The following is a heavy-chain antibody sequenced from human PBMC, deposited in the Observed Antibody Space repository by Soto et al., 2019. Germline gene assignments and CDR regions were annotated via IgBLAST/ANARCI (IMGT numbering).Heavy chain of an antibody. CDR1: GFTFSNYG. V-gene: IGHV3-23*01. J-gene: IGHJ4*02. Sequence: EVQLLESGGGLVQPGGSLRLSCAASGFTFSNYGMSWVRQAPGKGLEWVSSLSGSGGSTCYADSVKGRFTISRDNSKDTLYLQMNNLRAEDTAIFYCAKYARVRLTTGFDSWGQGTLVAVSS. CDR2: LSGSGGST. CDR3: AKYARVRLTTGFDS. D-gene: IGHD4-17*01.